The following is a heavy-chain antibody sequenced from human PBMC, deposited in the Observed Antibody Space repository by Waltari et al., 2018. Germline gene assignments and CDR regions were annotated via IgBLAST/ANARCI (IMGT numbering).Heavy chain of an antibody. J-gene: IGHJ5*02. CDR3: AGESYSSSWYSWFDP. D-gene: IGHD6-13*01. Sequence: QVQLVQSGAAVKKPGSSVKVSCKASGGTFSSYAISWVRQAPGQGLEWMGRIIPILGTANYAQKFQGRVTITADESTSTAYSELSSLSSEDTAVYYCAGESYSSSWYSWFDPWGQGTLVTVSS. CDR1: GGTFSSYA. CDR2: IIPILGTA. V-gene: IGHV1-69*11.